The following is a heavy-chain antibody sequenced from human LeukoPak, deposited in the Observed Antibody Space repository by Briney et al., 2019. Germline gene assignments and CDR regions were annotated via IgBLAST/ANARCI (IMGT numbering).Heavy chain of an antibody. Sequence: TGGSLRLSCAASGFTFSSYSMNWVRQAPGKGLEWVSYISSSSSTIYYADSVKGRFTISRDNAKNSLYLQMNSLRAEDTAVYYCARGWGMTTVTSDAFDIWGQGTMVTVSS. CDR2: ISSSSSTI. CDR3: ARGWGMTTVTSDAFDI. D-gene: IGHD4-17*01. J-gene: IGHJ3*02. V-gene: IGHV3-48*01. CDR1: GFTFSSYS.